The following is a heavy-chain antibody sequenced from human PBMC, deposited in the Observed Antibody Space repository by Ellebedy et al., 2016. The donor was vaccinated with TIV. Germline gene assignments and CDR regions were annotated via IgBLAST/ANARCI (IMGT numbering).Heavy chain of an antibody. D-gene: IGHD6-13*01. Sequence: AASVKVSCKASGYTFTGYYMHWVRQAPGQGLEWMGWINPNSGGTNYAQKFQGRVTMTRDTSISTAYMELSRLRSDDTAVYYCARDQGAAAGISWAFDIWGQGTMVTVSS. J-gene: IGHJ3*02. CDR3: ARDQGAAAGISWAFDI. CDR2: INPNSGGT. V-gene: IGHV1-2*02. CDR1: GYTFTGYY.